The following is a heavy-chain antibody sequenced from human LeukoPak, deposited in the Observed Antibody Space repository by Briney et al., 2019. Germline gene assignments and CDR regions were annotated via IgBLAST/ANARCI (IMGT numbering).Heavy chain of an antibody. D-gene: IGHD2-15*01. CDR3: ARDSGNGGSIDY. CDR2: IRSSGSSI. Sequence: GGSLRLSCAASGFTFTTHTMNWVRQAPGRGLEWVSYIRSSGSSIFYADSVKGRFTVSRDNAKNSLYLQMNSLRAEDTALYYCARDSGNGGSIDYWGQGTLVTVSS. V-gene: IGHV3-48*01. J-gene: IGHJ4*02. CDR1: GFTFTTHT.